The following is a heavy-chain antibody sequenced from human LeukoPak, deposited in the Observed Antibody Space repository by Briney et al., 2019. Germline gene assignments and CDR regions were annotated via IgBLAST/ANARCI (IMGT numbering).Heavy chain of an antibody. CDR2: IYSGGDT. CDR3: ARDYYFDY. V-gene: IGHV3-53*01. CDR1: GFIVSNNY. Sequence: PGGSLRLSCAASGFIVSNNYMNWVRQAPGKGLEWVSVIYSGGDTYYADSVKGRFTISRDNAKNSLYLQMNSLRAEDTAVYYCARDYYFDYWGQGTLVTVSS. J-gene: IGHJ4*02.